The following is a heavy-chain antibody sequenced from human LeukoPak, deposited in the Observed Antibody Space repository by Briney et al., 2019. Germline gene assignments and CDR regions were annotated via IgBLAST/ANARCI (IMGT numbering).Heavy chain of an antibody. CDR2: IIPIFGTA. CDR1: GYTFTGYY. V-gene: IGHV1-69*13. Sequence: ASVKVSCKASGYTFTGYYMHWVRQAPGQGLEWMGGIIPIFGTANYAQKFQGRVTITADESTSTAYMELSSLRSEDTAVYYCARDRSYGYDYWGQGTLVTVSS. D-gene: IGHD5-18*01. CDR3: ARDRSYGYDY. J-gene: IGHJ4*02.